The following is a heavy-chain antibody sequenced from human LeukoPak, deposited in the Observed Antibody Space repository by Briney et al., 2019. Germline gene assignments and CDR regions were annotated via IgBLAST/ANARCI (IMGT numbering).Heavy chain of an antibody. D-gene: IGHD3-22*01. CDR1: GYTFTGYY. V-gene: IGHV1-2*02. J-gene: IGHJ5*02. CDR3: ARGTYYYDSSCYRGGWFDP. CDR2: INPNSGGT. Sequence: ASVKVSCKASGYTFTGYYMHWVRQSPGQGLEWMGWINPNSGGTNYAQKFQGRVTMTRDTSISTAYMELSRLRSDDTAVYYCARGTYYYDSSCYRGGWFDPWGQGTLVTVSS.